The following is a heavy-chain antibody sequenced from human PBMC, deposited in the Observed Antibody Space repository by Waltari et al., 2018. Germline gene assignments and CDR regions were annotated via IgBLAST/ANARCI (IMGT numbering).Heavy chain of an antibody. CDR3: ARGGVPDYYGEGSYYRNWFDP. D-gene: IGHD3-10*01. CDR2: INHGGVS. CDR1: GWSCRASH. V-gene: IGHV4-34*01. Sequence: QVQLKEWGAGTLKASETLSLTCAVSGWSCRASHSTWIRKPPGKGLEWLGEINHGGVSNYKSSLKSGVTIVIDTSKNQFSLRLSSVTAADSAVYYCARGGVPDYYGEGSYYRNWFDPWGQGLMVTVSS. J-gene: IGHJ5*02.